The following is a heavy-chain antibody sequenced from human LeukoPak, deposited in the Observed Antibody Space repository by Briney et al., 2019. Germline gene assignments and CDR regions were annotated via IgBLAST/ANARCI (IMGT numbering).Heavy chain of an antibody. Sequence: PSETLSLTCTVSGGSISSYYWSWIRQPPGKGLEWIGYIYYSGGTNYNPSLKSRVTISVDTSKNQFSLKLSSVTAADTAVYYCARGWAKDSSSWYYVVYYYGMDVWGQGTTVTVSS. CDR2: IYYSGGT. CDR3: ARGWAKDSSSWYYVVYYYGMDV. CDR1: GGSISSYY. V-gene: IGHV4-59*01. J-gene: IGHJ6*02. D-gene: IGHD6-13*01.